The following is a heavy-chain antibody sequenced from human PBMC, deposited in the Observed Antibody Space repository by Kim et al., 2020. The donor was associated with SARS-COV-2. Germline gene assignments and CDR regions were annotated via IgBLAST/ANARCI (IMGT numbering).Heavy chain of an antibody. Sequence: NPSLKSRVTISVDKSKNQFSLKLSSVTAADTAVYYCATMGYSSGWYFFDYWGQGTLVTVSS. CDR3: ATMGYSSGWYFFDY. J-gene: IGHJ4*02. D-gene: IGHD6-19*01. V-gene: IGHV4-4*02.